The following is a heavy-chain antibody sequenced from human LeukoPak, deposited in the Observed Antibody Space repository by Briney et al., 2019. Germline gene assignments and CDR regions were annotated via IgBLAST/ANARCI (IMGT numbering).Heavy chain of an antibody. CDR3: AGTYYYDSSGYCAIDY. D-gene: IGHD3-22*01. CDR2: IYYSGST. CDR1: GGSISSSSYY. J-gene: IGHJ4*02. V-gene: IGHV4-39*01. Sequence: PSETLSLTCTVSGGSISSSSYYWGWIRQPPGKGLEWIGSIYYSGSTYHNPSLKSRVTISVDTSKNQFSLKLSSVTAADTAVYYCAGTYYYDSSGYCAIDYWGQGTLVTVSS.